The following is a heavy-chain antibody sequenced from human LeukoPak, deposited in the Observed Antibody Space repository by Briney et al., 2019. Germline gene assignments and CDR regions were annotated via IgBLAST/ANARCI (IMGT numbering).Heavy chain of an antibody. J-gene: IGHJ5*02. CDR1: GFTFSSYW. D-gene: IGHD3-22*01. Sequence: GGSLRLSCAASGFTFSSYWMSWVRQAPGKGLEWVANIKRDGSEKYYVDSVKGRFTISRDDAKKSVYLQMNSLRAEDTAVYYCARDLDYYDSSGSGWFDPWGQGTLVTVSS. V-gene: IGHV3-7*01. CDR3: ARDLDYYDSSGSGWFDP. CDR2: IKRDGSEK.